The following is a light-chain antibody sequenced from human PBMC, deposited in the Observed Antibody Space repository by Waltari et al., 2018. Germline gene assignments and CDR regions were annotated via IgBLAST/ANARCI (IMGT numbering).Light chain of an antibody. Sequence: QSALTQPASVSGSPGQSITISCTGTSRAIGAYHYVSWYQQFPGKAPKLIIYDVSKRPSGVSNRFSGSKSGDSASLTISGLQVDDEAHYHCASYTSGSTHVAFGGGTQVTVL. J-gene: IGLJ2*01. CDR3: ASYTSGSTHVA. CDR2: DVS. CDR1: SRAIGAYHY. V-gene: IGLV2-14*01.